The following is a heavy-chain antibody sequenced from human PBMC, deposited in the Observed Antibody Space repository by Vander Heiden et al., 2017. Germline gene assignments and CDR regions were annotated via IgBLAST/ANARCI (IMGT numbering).Heavy chain of an antibody. J-gene: IGHJ4*02. Sequence: ESGPGLVKPSQTLFLICNFSAGSISSGGYYWSWIRQHAGKGLEWIGYIDYSGSTYYNPSLKSRVTISVDTSKNQFYLKLSSGTAADTAVYYCDRSSGDYFDYWGQGTLVTVSS. D-gene: IGHD6-6*01. CDR3: DRSSGDYFDY. CDR1: AGSISSGGYY. V-gene: IGHV4-31*03. CDR2: IDYSGST.